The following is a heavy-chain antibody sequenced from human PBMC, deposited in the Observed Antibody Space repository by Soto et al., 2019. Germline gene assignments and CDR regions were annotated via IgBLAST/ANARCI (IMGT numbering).Heavy chain of an antibody. CDR2: ITTDKGKT. Sequence: QVQLVQSGPEVKKPGASVKVSCKTSGYTFTSYGISWVRQAPGQGLEWMGWITTDKGKTTYAQKFQGRVTMTTDTSTSTADMEMRSRRSDDTAVYYCATRSPAFDYWGQGTLVTVSS. V-gene: IGHV1-18*01. J-gene: IGHJ4*02. CDR3: ATRSPAFDY. CDR1: GYTFTSYG.